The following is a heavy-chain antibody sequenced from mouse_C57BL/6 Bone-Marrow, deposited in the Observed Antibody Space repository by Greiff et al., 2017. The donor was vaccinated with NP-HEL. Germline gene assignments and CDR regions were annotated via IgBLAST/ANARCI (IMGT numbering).Heavy chain of an antibody. J-gene: IGHJ2*01. D-gene: IGHD1-1*01. CDR1: GYTFTSYW. Sequence: QVQLQQPGAELEKPGASVKLSCKASGYTFTSYWMHWVKQRPGQGLEWIGMIHPNSGSTNYNEKFKSKATLTVDKSSSTAYMQLSSLTSEDSAVYYCARSYGSSYDFDYWGQGTTLTVSS. CDR3: ARSYGSSYDFDY. V-gene: IGHV1-64*01. CDR2: IHPNSGST.